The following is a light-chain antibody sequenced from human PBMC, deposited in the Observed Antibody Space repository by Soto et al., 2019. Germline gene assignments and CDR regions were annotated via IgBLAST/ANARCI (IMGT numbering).Light chain of an antibody. CDR2: GAS. CDR3: QQHTDWPPIT. CDR1: QSVNTK. J-gene: IGKJ5*01. V-gene: IGKV3-15*01. Sequence: EIVMTQSPATLSVSPGERVTLSCRASQSVNTKLASYQQKPGQPPRLLIYGASTRATGVPARFSGSGSGTDFILTISSLQSEDFAVYYCQQHTDWPPITFGQGTRLEIK.